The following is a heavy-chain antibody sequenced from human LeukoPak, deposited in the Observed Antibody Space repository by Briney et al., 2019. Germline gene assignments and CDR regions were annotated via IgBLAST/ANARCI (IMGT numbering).Heavy chain of an antibody. CDR3: VRGRYCRSTDCYDWFDP. V-gene: IGHV4-34*01. CDR1: GGSFGGYH. Sequence: PSETLSLTCAVYGGSFGGYHWNWIRQPPGKRLEWIGEITYGGTTNYNPSLRSRVTMSVDTSKKQFSLKLTSVTAADTALYYCVRGRYCRSTDCYDWFDPWGPGT. J-gene: IGHJ5*02. CDR2: ITYGGTT. D-gene: IGHD2-2*01.